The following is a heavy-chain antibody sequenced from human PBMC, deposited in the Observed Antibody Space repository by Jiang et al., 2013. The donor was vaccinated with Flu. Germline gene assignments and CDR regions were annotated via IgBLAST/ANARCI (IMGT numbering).Heavy chain of an antibody. CDR3: ATGAVTTNY. D-gene: IGHD4-17*01. CDR2: IYYSGST. J-gene: IGHJ4*02. Sequence: LLKPSETLSLTCTVSGGSISSSSYYWGWIRQPPGKGLEWIGSIYYSGSTYYNPSLKSRVTISVDTSKNQFSLKLSSVTAADTAVYYCATGAVTTNYWGQGTLVTVSS. V-gene: IGHV4-39*01. CDR1: GGSISSSSYY.